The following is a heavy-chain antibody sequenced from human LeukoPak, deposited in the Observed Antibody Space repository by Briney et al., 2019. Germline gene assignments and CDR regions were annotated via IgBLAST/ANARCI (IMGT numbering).Heavy chain of an antibody. CDR3: AKSAGYCSGGSCYDYYYMDV. Sequence: GSLRLSCAASGFTFSSYAMSWVRQAPGKGLEWVSAISGSGGSTYYADSVKGRFTISRDNSKNTLYLQMNSLRAEDTAVYYCAKSAGYCSGGSCYDYYYMDVWGKGTTITVSS. V-gene: IGHV3-23*01. D-gene: IGHD2-15*01. CDR2: ISGSGGST. CDR1: GFTFSSYA. J-gene: IGHJ6*03.